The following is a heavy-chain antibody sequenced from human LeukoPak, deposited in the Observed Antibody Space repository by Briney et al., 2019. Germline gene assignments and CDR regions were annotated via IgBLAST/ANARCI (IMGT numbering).Heavy chain of an antibody. CDR2: ISGSGGST. CDR1: GFTFSSYG. Sequence: GGSLRLSCAASGFTFSSYGMSWVRQAPGKVLEWFSAISGSGGSTYYADSVKGRFTISRDNSKNTLYLQMNSLRAEDTAVYYCAKTQIVVVTAIDYWGQGTLVTVSS. J-gene: IGHJ4*02. V-gene: IGHV3-23*01. D-gene: IGHD2-21*02. CDR3: AKTQIVVVTAIDY.